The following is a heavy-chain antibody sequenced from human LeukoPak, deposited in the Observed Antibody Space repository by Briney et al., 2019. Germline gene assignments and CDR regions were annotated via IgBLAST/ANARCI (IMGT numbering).Heavy chain of an antibody. CDR2: VSGSGGRT. CDR1: GFTFNNFD. D-gene: IGHD4-23*01. V-gene: IGHV3-23*01. Sequence: PGGSLRLSCAASGFTFNNFDMSWVRQAPGKGLEWVSRVSGSGGRTLYADSVKGRFTISRDNAKNSLYLQMNSLRAEDTAVCYCARDRLVTVFDYWGQGTLVTVSS. CDR3: ARDRLVTVFDY. J-gene: IGHJ4*02.